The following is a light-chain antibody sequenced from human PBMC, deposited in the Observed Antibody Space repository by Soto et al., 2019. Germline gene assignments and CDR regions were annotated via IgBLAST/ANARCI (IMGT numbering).Light chain of an antibody. CDR3: QQYNNWPLT. CDR2: DAS. J-gene: IGKJ4*01. V-gene: IGKV3D-15*01. Sequence: VLTQSPGTLSLSPGDRATLSCRASQSVSSSYLAWYQQKPGQPPRLLIYDASTRATGIPARFSGSQSGTEFTLTISSLLSEDFAVYSCQQYNNWPLTFGGGSKVDI. CDR1: QSVSSSY.